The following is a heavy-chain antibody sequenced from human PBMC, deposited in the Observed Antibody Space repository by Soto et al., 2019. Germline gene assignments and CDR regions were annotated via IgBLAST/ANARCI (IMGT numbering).Heavy chain of an antibody. Sequence: PSETLSLTCTVSGGSINSRSHFWGWIRQPPGKGLEWFGSIYYSGSTYYNLSLKSRVTISVDTSKNQLSLKLSSVTASDTAVYYCARHPRGGYSSGWFDYWGQGTLVTVSS. V-gene: IGHV4-39*01. CDR3: ARHPRGGYSSGWFDY. CDR1: GGSINSRSHF. D-gene: IGHD6-19*01. CDR2: IYYSGST. J-gene: IGHJ4*02.